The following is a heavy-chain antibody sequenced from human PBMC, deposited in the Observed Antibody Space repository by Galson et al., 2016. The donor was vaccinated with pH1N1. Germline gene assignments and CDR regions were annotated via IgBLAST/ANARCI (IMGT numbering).Heavy chain of an antibody. CDR2: IYNSGST. CDR1: GGSISSGGYY. D-gene: IGHD4-17*01. V-gene: IGHV4-39*01. CDR3: SRHGYGDYVYYFDY. Sequence: SETLSLTCTVSGGSISSGGYYWDWIRQPPGKGLEWIGSIYNSGSTYYNPSLKSRVTISVDTSKNQFSLKLSSATAADTAVHYWSRHGYGDYVYYFDYWGQGTLVTVSS. J-gene: IGHJ4*02.